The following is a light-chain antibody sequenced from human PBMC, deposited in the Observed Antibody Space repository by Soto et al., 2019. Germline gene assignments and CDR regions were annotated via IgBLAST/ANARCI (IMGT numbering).Light chain of an antibody. CDR1: QSISSSY. Sequence: DIVLTQSPGTLSLSPGERATLSCRASQSISSSYLAWYQQKPGQAPRLLIYGASSRATGIPDTFSGSGSGTDFTLTISRLEPEDFAVYYCQQYGSSPWTFGQGTKVEIK. CDR2: GAS. J-gene: IGKJ1*01. CDR3: QQYGSSPWT. V-gene: IGKV3-20*01.